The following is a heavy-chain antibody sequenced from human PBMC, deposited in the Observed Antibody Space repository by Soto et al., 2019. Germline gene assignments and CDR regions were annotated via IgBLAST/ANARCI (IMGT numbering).Heavy chain of an antibody. D-gene: IGHD6-19*01. Sequence: QVQLQQWGAGLLKPSETLSLTCGAYGVSVSDYFWSWIRQPPEKGLEWIGEINHSGRTNYNPSLKSRVTISVDTSKNQFSLRQDSVTAAVTAVYYCARAFASSSGWSTQFDYWGQGILVTVSS. CDR2: INHSGRT. CDR3: ARAFASSSGWSTQFDY. CDR1: GVSVSDYF. J-gene: IGHJ4*02. V-gene: IGHV4-34*01.